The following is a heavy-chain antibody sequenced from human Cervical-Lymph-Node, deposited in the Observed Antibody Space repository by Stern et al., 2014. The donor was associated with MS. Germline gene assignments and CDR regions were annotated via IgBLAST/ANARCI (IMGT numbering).Heavy chain of an antibody. D-gene: IGHD3-10*01. J-gene: IGHJ4*02. CDR2: LSPNTGGT. CDR1: GYTFTDFY. V-gene: IGHV1-2*02. CDR3: ARVLVMVRGVNATFFGS. Sequence: VQLVESGAEVKKPGASVKVSCKTSGYTFTDFYLYWMRQAPGQGLEWMGWLSPNTGGTNYARKFQGRVTMTRNASISTAYMELSSLTSDDTAVYYCARVLVMVRGVNATFFGSWGQGTLVTVSS.